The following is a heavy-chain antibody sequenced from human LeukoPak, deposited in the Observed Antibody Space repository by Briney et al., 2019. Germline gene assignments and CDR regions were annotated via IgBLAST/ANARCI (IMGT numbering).Heavy chain of an antibody. V-gene: IGHV3-23*01. D-gene: IGHD3-22*01. Sequence: GGSLRLSCAASGFIFSSYSMNWVRQAPGKGLEWVSGISGSGGFTYYADSVKGRFTISRDNSKNTLYLQMHSLRAEDTAVYYCAKGVITTYYFDYWGQGTLVTVSS. J-gene: IGHJ4*02. CDR1: GFIFSSYS. CDR2: ISGSGGFT. CDR3: AKGVITTYYFDY.